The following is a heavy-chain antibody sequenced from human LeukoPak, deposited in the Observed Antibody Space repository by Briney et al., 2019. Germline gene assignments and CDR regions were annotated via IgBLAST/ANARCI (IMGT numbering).Heavy chain of an antibody. D-gene: IGHD6-13*01. CDR3: ARLYSSSWYLAFDI. CDR1: GFTFSSYG. Sequence: GGSLRLSCAASGFTFSSYGMHWVRQAPGEGLEWVAVIWYDGSDKYYADSVKGRFTISRDNSKNTLYLQMNSLRAEDTAVYYCARLYSSSWYLAFDIWGQGTMVTVSS. V-gene: IGHV3-33*01. CDR2: IWYDGSDK. J-gene: IGHJ3*02.